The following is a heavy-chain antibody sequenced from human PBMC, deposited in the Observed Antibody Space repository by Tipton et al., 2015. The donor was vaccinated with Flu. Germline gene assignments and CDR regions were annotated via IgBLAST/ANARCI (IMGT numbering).Heavy chain of an antibody. CDR3: ARGYSGSYHPPLYY. J-gene: IGHJ4*02. D-gene: IGHD1-26*01. Sequence: TLSLTCTVSGGSVSSGSSGSYWNWIRQPPGKGLEWIGYIYYSETTNYNPSLKSRVTISVDTSKNQFSLKLSSVTAADTAVYYCARGYSGSYHPPLYYWGQGTLVTVSS. V-gene: IGHV4-61*01. CDR2: IYYSETT. CDR1: GGSVSSGSSGSY.